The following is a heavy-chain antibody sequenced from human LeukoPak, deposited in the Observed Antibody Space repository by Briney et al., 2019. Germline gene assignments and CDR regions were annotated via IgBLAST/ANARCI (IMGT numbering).Heavy chain of an antibody. CDR1: GYSFTSYW. D-gene: IGHD2-2*01. J-gene: IGHJ4*02. CDR3: ASRYCSSTSCPVG. Sequence: GEPLKISCKGSGYSFTSYWIGWVRQMPGKGLEWMGIIYPGDSDTRYSPSFQGQVTISADKSISTAYLQWSSLKASDTAMYYCASRYCSSTSCPVGWGQGTLVTVSS. V-gene: IGHV5-51*01. CDR2: IYPGDSDT.